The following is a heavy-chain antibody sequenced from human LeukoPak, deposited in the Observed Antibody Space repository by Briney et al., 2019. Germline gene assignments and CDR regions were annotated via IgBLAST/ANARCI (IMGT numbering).Heavy chain of an antibody. D-gene: IGHD3-10*01. CDR3: ARGLLSYYYGMAV. CDR1: GITFSTYA. CDR2: ISYDGSNK. V-gene: IGHV3-30-3*01. Sequence: GGSLRLSCAASGITFSTYAMHRVRQAPGKGLDWVAVISYDGSNKYYADSVKGRFTISRDNSKNTLYLQMNSLRVEDTAVYYCARGLLSYYYGMAVWGQGTTVTVSS. J-gene: IGHJ6*02.